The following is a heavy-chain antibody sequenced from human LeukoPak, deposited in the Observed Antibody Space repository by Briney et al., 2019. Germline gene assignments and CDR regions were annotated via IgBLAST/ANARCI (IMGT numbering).Heavy chain of an antibody. Sequence: GGSLRLSCVASGFTFSSYAMSWVRQAPGKGLEWVSVISGSGGSTYYADSVKGRFTISRDNAKNSLYLQMHSLRAEDTALYYCAKDTYYDVLTGHIDYWGQGTLVTVSS. CDR3: AKDTYYDVLTGHIDY. J-gene: IGHJ4*02. D-gene: IGHD3-9*01. V-gene: IGHV3-23*01. CDR1: GFTFSSYA. CDR2: ISGSGGST.